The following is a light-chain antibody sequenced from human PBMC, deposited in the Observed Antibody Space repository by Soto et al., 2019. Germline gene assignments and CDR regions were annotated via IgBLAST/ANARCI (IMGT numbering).Light chain of an antibody. Sequence: THMTQSPSSLYASVGDRVTITCRSSQGISSWLAWYQQKPGKAPKLLIYAASTLQSGVPSRFSGSGSGTDFTLTISCLQSEDFATYYCQQYYSYPRTFGQGTKVDIK. CDR3: QQYYSYPRT. J-gene: IGKJ1*01. CDR1: QGISSW. CDR2: AAS. V-gene: IGKV1D-16*01.